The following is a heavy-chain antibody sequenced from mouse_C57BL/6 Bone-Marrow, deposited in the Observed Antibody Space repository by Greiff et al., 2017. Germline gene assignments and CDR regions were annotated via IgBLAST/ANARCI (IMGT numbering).Heavy chain of an antibody. CDR3: ARAPTGY. J-gene: IGHJ2*01. Sequence: EVKVEESGPGLVKPSQSLSLTCSVTGYSITSGYYWNWIRQFPGNKLEWMGYISYDGSNNYNPSLKNRISITRDTSKNQFFLKLNSVTTEDTATXYCARAPTGYWGQGTTLTVSS. CDR1: GYSITSGYY. V-gene: IGHV3-6*01. CDR2: ISYDGSN.